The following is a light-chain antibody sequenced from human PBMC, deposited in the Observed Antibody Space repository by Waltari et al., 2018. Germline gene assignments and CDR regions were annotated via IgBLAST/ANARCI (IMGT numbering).Light chain of an antibody. J-gene: IGKJ4*01. V-gene: IGKV1-6*01. CDR3: LQDYIIPLT. CDR2: AAS. CDR1: EDIRND. Sequence: AIQMTQSPSSLSASVGDRVTITCRASEDIRNDLGWYQQKPGKAPRLLIFAASTLQSGVPSRFSGSGSGTDFTLTTSSLQPEDFATYFCLQDYIIPLTFGGGTTVEI.